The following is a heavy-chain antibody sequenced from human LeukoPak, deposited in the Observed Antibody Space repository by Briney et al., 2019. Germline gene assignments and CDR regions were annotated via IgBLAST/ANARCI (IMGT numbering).Heavy chain of an antibody. CDR2: IYTSGST. CDR1: GGSISSYY. J-gene: IGHJ5*02. Sequence: SETLSLTCTVSGGSISSYYWSWIRQPAGKGLEWIGRIYTSGSTNYNPSLKSRVTISVDTSKNQFSLKLSSVTAADTAVYYCARDHELLWFGESYNWFDPWGQGTLVTVSS. V-gene: IGHV4-4*07. D-gene: IGHD3-10*01. CDR3: ARDHELLWFGESYNWFDP.